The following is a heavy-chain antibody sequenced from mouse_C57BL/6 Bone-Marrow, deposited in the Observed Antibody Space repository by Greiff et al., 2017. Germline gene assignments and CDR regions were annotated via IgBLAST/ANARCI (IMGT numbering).Heavy chain of an antibody. J-gene: IGHJ4*01. CDR2: IDPANGNT. Sequence: VQLQQSVAELVRPGASVKLSCTASGFNIKNTYMHWVKQRPDQGLEWIGRIDPANGNTKYAPKFQGKATITADTSSNTAYLQLSSLTSEDTASYYCARWGFITAGVWYAMDYWGQGTSVTVSS. CDR3: ARWGFITAGVWYAMDY. V-gene: IGHV14-3*01. CDR1: GFNIKNTY. D-gene: IGHD1-1*01.